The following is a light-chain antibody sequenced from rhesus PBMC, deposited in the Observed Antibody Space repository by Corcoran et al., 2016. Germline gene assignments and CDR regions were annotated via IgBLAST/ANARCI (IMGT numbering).Light chain of an antibody. CDR2: GAS. Sequence: EIVMTQSPATLSLSPGERATLSCRASQSVSSSLAWYQQKPGQAPRLLIYGASNMATGIPDRFRGCGSGTDCTLTINSMEPEDVAVYYCLQYGDWPLTFGGGTKVELK. J-gene: IGKJ4*01. CDR3: LQYGDWPLT. CDR1: QSVSSS. V-gene: IGKV3-24*01.